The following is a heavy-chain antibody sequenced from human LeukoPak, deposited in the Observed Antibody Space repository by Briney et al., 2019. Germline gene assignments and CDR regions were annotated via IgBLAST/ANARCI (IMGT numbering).Heavy chain of an antibody. CDR2: IYYSGST. Sequence: SETLSLTCTVSGGSISSYYWSWIRQPPGKGLEWIGYIYYSGSTNYNPSLKSRVTISVDTSKNQFSLKLSSVTPADTAVYYCAREGYSSSRLNWFDPWGQGTLVTVSS. CDR3: AREGYSSSRLNWFDP. J-gene: IGHJ5*02. D-gene: IGHD6-13*01. V-gene: IGHV4-59*01. CDR1: GGSISSYY.